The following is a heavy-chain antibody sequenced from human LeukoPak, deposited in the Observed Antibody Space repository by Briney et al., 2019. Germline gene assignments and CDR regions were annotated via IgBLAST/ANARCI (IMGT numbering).Heavy chain of an antibody. CDR1: GFTFSSYG. CDR3: AKERGVGAGRTYLLLYYFDY. J-gene: IGHJ4*02. CDR2: IRYDGSNK. V-gene: IGHV3-30*02. Sequence: GGSPRLSCAAPGFTFSSYGMHWVRQAPGKGLEWVAFIRYDGSNKYYVDSVKGRFTISRDNSKNTLYLQMNSLRAEDTAVYYCAKERGVGAGRTYLLLYYFDYWGQGTLVTVSS. D-gene: IGHD6-13*01.